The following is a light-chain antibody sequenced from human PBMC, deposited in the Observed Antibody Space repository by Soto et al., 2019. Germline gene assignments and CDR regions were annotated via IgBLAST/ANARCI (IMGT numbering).Light chain of an antibody. V-gene: IGKV1-5*03. CDR3: QQYSSFTT. Sequence: DIQMTQTPSTLSASVGDRVTITCRASQNIATWLAWDQQKPGKAPKLLIYKATNLQSGVPPRFSGSGSGTAFTLSISSLQPDDFATYYCQQYSSFTTFGQGTKVDI. CDR2: KAT. CDR1: QNIATW. J-gene: IGKJ1*01.